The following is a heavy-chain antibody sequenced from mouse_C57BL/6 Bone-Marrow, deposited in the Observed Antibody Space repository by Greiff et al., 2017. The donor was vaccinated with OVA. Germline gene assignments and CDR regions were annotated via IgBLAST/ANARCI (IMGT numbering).Heavy chain of an antibody. D-gene: IGHD2-3*01. V-gene: IGHV8-8*01. CDR1: GFSLTTFGMG. CDR2: IGWDDDK. Sequence: QVTLKESGPGILQPSPTLSLTCSFSGFSLTTFGMGVGWIRQPPGKGWDWLVHIGWDDDKYYNPALKSRRTISTETSKNQVFLKIAKVDTADTATCYCARSRWLQRSYYAMDYWGQGTSVTVPS. J-gene: IGHJ4*01. CDR3: ARSRWLQRSYYAMDY.